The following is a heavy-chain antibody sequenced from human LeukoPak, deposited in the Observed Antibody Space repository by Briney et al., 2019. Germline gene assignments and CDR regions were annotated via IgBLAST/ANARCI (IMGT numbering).Heavy chain of an antibody. CDR2: IIPIFGTA. Sequence: ASVKVSCKASGGTFSSYAISWARQAPGQGLEWMGGIIPIFGTANYAQKFQGRVTITADESTSTAYMELSSLRSEDTAVYYCARDRRCSSTSCYNWFDPWGQGTLVTVSS. CDR1: GGTFSSYA. D-gene: IGHD2-2*01. J-gene: IGHJ5*02. CDR3: ARDRRCSSTSCYNWFDP. V-gene: IGHV1-69*01.